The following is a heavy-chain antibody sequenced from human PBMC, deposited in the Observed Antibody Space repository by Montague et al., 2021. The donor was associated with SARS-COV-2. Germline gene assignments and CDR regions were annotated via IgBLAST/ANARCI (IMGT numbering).Heavy chain of an antibody. Sequence: TLSLTCTVSGGSISSGSYYWSWIRQPAGKGLEWIGRIYTNGSTNYNPSLKSRVTISVDTSKNQFSLKLSSVTAADTAVYYCARVGVGTMVRGVIPAYYYYGMDVWGQGTTATVSS. D-gene: IGHD3-10*01. J-gene: IGHJ6*02. CDR2: IYTNGST. CDR1: GGSISSGSYY. V-gene: IGHV4-61*02. CDR3: ARVGVGTMVRGVIPAYYYYGMDV.